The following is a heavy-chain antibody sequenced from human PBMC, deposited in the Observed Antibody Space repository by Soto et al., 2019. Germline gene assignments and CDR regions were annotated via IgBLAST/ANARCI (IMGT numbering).Heavy chain of an antibody. J-gene: IGHJ4*02. V-gene: IGHV1-69*02. D-gene: IGHD5-12*01. CDR2: IIPILRIA. CDR1: GGTFSSYT. CDR3: ARGGANCGYEGEGDY. Sequence: QVQLVQSGAEVNKPGSSVKVSCKASGGTFSSYTISWVRQAPGQGLEWMGRIIPILRIANYAQKFQGRVTITAVKSTSTAYMELSSLRSEDTAVYYCARGGANCGYEGEGDYRGQGTLVTVS.